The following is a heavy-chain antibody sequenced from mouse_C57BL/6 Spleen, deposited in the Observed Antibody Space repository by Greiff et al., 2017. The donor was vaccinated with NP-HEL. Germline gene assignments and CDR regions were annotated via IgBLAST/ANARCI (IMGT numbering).Heavy chain of an antibody. CDR2: IYPRDGST. CDR1: GYTFTDHT. CDR3: ARGGIYYGNYNAMDY. Sequence: VQLQQSDAELVKPGASVKISCKVSGYTFTDHTIHWMKQRPEQGLEWIGYIYPRDGSTKYNEKFKGKATLTADKSSSTAYMQLNSLTSEDSAVYFGARGGIYYGNYNAMDYWGQGTSVTVSS. V-gene: IGHV1-78*01. D-gene: IGHD2-1*01. J-gene: IGHJ4*01.